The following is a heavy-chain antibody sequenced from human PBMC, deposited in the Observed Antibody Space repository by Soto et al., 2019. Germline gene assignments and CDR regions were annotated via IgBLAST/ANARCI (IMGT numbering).Heavy chain of an antibody. CDR1: GGSISSYY. CDR2: IYYSGST. V-gene: IGHV4-59*01. D-gene: IGHD3-3*01. J-gene: IGHJ5*02. Sequence: SETLSLTCTVSGGSISSYYWSWIRQPPGKGLEWIGYIYYSGSTNYNPSLKSRVTISVDTSKNQFSLKLSSVTAADTAVYYCARGSHRDYYDFWSGSHYPKWFDPCGQGTLVTVSS. CDR3: ARGSHRDYYDFWSGSHYPKWFDP.